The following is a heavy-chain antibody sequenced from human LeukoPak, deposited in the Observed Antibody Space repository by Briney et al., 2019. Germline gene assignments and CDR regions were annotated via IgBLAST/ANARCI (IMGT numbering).Heavy chain of an antibody. CDR1: GFTFSAFG. CDR2: IRSSSTYI. CDR3: AREGDYSGSGSYYSHYFDY. Sequence: GGSLRLSCAASGFTFSAFGINWVRQAPGKGLEWVSSIRSSSTYIYYADSVKGRSTISRDNAKNSLYLQINSLRAEDTAVYYCAREGDYSGSGSYYSHYFDYWGQGTLVTVSS. J-gene: IGHJ4*02. D-gene: IGHD3-10*01. V-gene: IGHV3-21*01.